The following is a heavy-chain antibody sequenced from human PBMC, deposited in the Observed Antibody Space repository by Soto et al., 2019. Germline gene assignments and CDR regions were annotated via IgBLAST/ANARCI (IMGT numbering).Heavy chain of an antibody. Sequence: ESGGGVVQPGRSLRLSCAASGFTFSSYAMHWVRQAPGKGLEWVAVISYDGSNKYYADSVKGRFTISRDNSKNTLYLQMNGLRAEDTAVYYCARDVTYYYDSSGSIGGWFDPWGQGTLVTVSS. J-gene: IGHJ5*02. CDR1: GFTFSSYA. CDR3: ARDVTYYYDSSGSIGGWFDP. V-gene: IGHV3-30-3*01. CDR2: ISYDGSNK. D-gene: IGHD3-22*01.